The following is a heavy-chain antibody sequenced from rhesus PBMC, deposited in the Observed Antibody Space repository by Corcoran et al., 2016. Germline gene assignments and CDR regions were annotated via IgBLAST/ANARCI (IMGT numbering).Heavy chain of an antibody. CDR3: ARVGYSSGWDFDY. V-gene: IGHV3-54*02. CDR2: ISYDGSKK. D-gene: IGHD6-31*01. J-gene: IGHJ4*01. CDR1: GFTFSSYG. Sequence: EVQLVESGGGLVQPGGSLRLSCAASGFTFSSYGMHWVRQAPGKGLEWVAVISYDGSKKDYADSVKDRFTIYRDNSKNMIYIQMNNLKLEDTAVYYCARVGYSSGWDFDYWGQGVLVTVSS.